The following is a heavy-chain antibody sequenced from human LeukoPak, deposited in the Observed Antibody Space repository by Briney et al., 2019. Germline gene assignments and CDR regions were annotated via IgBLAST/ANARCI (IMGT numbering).Heavy chain of an antibody. Sequence: GGSLRLSCAASGFPFSSYWMTWVRQAPGKGLEWVANIKPDGSGKNYVDSVKGRFTISRDNAKNSLYLQMRGLRVEDTAVYYCSSQPAVLDLDCWGQGALVTVSS. D-gene: IGHD2/OR15-2a*01. CDR2: IKPDGSGK. CDR3: SSQPAVLDLDC. J-gene: IGHJ4*02. CDR1: GFPFSSYW. V-gene: IGHV3-7*01.